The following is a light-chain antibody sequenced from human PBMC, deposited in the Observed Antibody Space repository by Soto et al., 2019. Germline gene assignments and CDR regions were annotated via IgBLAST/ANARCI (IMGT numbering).Light chain of an antibody. CDR2: EAS. V-gene: IGKV3-11*01. J-gene: IGKJ5*01. Sequence: EIVLTQSPATLSLSPGERATLSCRASQSVSSYLAWYQQKPGQAPRLIIYEASNRAAGIPARFSGSGSGTDFTLTITSLEPEDFAVYYCQQYKNWPPITFGQGTRLEIK. CDR3: QQYKNWPPIT. CDR1: QSVSSY.